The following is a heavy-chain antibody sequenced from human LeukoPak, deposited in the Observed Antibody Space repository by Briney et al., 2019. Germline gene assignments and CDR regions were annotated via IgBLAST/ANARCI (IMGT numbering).Heavy chain of an antibody. CDR3: AKAGVYYGDYRSLDS. CDR1: GGSISSYY. Sequence: SETLSLTCTVSGGSISSYYWSWIRQPPGQGLEWTGEIFHSGSTNYNPSLKSRVTISVDTSKNQFSLKLNSVTAADTAVYYCAKAGVYYGDYRSLDSWGQGTLVIVSS. J-gene: IGHJ4*02. D-gene: IGHD4-17*01. CDR2: IFHSGST. V-gene: IGHV4-34*12.